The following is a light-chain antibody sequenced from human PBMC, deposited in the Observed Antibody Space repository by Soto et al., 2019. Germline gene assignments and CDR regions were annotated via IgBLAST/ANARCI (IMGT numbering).Light chain of an antibody. CDR2: GAS. CDR1: QSIRTN. CDR3: QQYNHWTSIT. V-gene: IGKV3-15*01. J-gene: IGKJ5*01. Sequence: EIVMTQSPATLSVSPGERAILSCSASQSIRTNVAWYQQRPGQAPRLLIYGASTRATDIPARFSGSGSGSEFTLTISSLQAEGVAIYSCQQYNHWTSITFGQGTRLEF.